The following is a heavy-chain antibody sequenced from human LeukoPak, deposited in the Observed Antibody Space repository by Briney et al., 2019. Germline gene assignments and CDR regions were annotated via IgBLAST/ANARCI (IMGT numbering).Heavy chain of an antibody. J-gene: IGHJ4*02. CDR3: ARGRRTIWFGDF. CDR1: GFTVSSYY. Sequence: GGSLRLSCAASGFTVSSYYMSWVRQAPGKGLQWVSVLFSGGSAYYADSLKGRFTISRDNSKNTLYLQMNGLRAEDTAIYYCARGRRTIWFGDFWGQGTLVTVSS. CDR2: LFSGGSA. D-gene: IGHD3-10*01. V-gene: IGHV3-53*01.